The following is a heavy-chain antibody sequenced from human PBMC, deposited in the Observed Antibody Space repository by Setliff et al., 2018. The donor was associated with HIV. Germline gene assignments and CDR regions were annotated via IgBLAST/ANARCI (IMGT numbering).Heavy chain of an antibody. J-gene: IGHJ4*02. V-gene: IGHV4-38-2*02. CDR1: GYSISSGYY. CDR2: IYYSGST. Sequence: SETLSLTCTVSGYSISSGYYWGWIRQPPGKGLEWIGSIYYSGSTYYNPSLKSRVTISVDTSKNQFSLKLSSVTAADTAVYYCASITGSSFDYWGQGTLVTVSS. CDR3: ASITGSSFDY. D-gene: IGHD6-13*01.